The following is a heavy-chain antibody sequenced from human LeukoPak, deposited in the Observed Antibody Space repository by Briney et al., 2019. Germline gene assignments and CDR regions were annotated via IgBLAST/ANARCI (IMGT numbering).Heavy chain of an antibody. J-gene: IGHJ3*02. D-gene: IGHD2-15*01. CDR3: ARQVVAATPDAFDI. V-gene: IGHV5-51*01. CDR2: IYPGDSDT. CDR1: AFRFTNYW. Sequence: GGFLKISCKGFAFRFTNYWIGWVRQMPGKGLEWMGIIYPGDSDTRYSPSFQGQVTISADKSMSTAYLQWSSLKASDTAMYYCARQVVAATPDAFDIWGQGTMVTVSS.